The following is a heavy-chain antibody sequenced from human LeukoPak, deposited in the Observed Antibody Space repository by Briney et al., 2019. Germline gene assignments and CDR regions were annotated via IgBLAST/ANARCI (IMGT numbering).Heavy chain of an antibody. CDR2: ISYDGSNK. Sequence: GKSLRLSCAASGFTFSSYAMHWVRQAPGKGLEWVAVISYDGSNKYYADSVKGRFTISRDNSKNTLYLQMNSLRAEDTAVYYCARDGYFITGTPEWFYFDYWGQGTLVTVSS. D-gene: IGHD1-7*01. CDR3: ARDGYFITGTPEWFYFDY. J-gene: IGHJ4*02. V-gene: IGHV3-30-3*01. CDR1: GFTFSSYA.